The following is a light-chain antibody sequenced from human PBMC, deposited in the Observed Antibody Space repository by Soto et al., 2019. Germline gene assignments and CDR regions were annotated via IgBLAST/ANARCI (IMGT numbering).Light chain of an antibody. CDR3: TSYTTSSTHWV. CDR1: SSDVGGYNY. Sequence: QSVLTQPASVSGSPGQSITISRTGTSSDVGGYNYVSWYQQHPDKAPKLMIYEVSNRPSGVSNRFSGSKSGNTASLTISGLQAEDEADYYCTSYTTSSTHWVFGGGTKLTVL. J-gene: IGLJ3*02. V-gene: IGLV2-14*01. CDR2: EVS.